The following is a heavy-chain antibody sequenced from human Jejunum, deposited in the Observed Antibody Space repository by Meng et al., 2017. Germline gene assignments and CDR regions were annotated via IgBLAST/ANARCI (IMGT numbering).Heavy chain of an antibody. CDR1: GYIFTDYA. Sequence: QVQLAQSGTEVKKPGASVKVSCQASGYIFTDYAIHWLRQAPGQGLEWMGWISPGTGNTKYSQQFQGRLSFTRDPPASTVYMDLNSLTSEDTAVYFCSRVREYTGAFFDYWGQGSLVTVSS. CDR2: ISPGTGNT. V-gene: IGHV1-3*01. J-gene: IGHJ4*02. CDR3: SRVREYTGAFFDY. D-gene: IGHD1-1*01.